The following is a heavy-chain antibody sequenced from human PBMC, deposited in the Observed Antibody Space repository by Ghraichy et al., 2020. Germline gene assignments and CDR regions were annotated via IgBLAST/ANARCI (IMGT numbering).Heavy chain of an antibody. Sequence: SETLSLTCAVYGGSFSKYYWSWIRQPPGKGREWIGEVSHSGNTTYNPSLASRVTVSVDTSKNQLSLKLNSVTAADTAVYFCARWTFGDYGKTQYWGQGTLVSVSS. CDR3: ARWTFGDYGKTQY. D-gene: IGHD4-17*01. J-gene: IGHJ4*02. V-gene: IGHV4-34*01. CDR2: VSHSGNT. CDR1: GGSFSKYY.